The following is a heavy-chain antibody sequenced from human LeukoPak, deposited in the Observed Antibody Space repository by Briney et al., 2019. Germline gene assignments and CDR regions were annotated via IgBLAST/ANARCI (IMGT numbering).Heavy chain of an antibody. CDR1: GFTFCSYG. D-gene: IGHD3-9*01. CDR3: ARDRYRYGILTGYQFDY. V-gene: IGHV3-33*01. CDR2: IWYDGSNK. Sequence: PGRSLRLSGAASGFTFCSYGMHWVRQAPGKGLEWVAVIWYDGSNKYYADSVKGRFTISRDNSKNTLYLQMNSLRAEDTAVYYCARDRYRYGILTGYQFDYWGQGTLVTVSS. J-gene: IGHJ4*02.